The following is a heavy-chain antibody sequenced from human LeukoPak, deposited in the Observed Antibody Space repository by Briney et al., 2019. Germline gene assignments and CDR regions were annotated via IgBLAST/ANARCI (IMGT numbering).Heavy chain of an antibody. CDR1: GFPFSDYY. V-gene: IGHV3-11*04. D-gene: IGHD1-26*01. CDR2: ISSPGTTT. J-gene: IGHJ6*03. Sequence: PDCSLTVSRAASGFPFSDYYMIWIRQAPGEGLEWVSHISSPGTTTLYADPVKGRVTISRDNAKNSLHLQMTTVRADDTAVYYCATGKVGPYYYYMDVWGKGTTVTVSS. CDR3: ATGKVGPYYYYMDV.